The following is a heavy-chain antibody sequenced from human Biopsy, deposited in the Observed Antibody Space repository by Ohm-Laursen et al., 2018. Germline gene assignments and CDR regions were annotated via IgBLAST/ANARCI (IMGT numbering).Heavy chain of an antibody. CDR1: GGSISSDY. J-gene: IGHJ6*02. V-gene: IGHV4-59*01. D-gene: IGHD2/OR15-2a*01. Sequence: SETLSLTCPVSGGSISSDYWSWIRQTPGKGLEWIGYIYYSGSTNYNPSLKSRVTKSVDTSKNQFSLRLNSVTAADTAVYYCARATNSTGWPYYYFYGMDVWGQGTTVTVSS. CDR2: IYYSGST. CDR3: ARATNSTGWPYYYFYGMDV.